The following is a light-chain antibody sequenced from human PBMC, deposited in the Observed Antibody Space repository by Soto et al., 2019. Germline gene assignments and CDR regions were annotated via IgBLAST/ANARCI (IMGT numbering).Light chain of an antibody. CDR2: GNS. Sequence: QSALTQPPSVSGAPGQRVTISCTGGSSNIGAGYDVHWYQQLPGTAPKLLIYGNSNRPSGVPDRFSGSKSGTSASLAITGLQAEDEADYYCQSYDSSLSGLVFGTGTKVTVL. V-gene: IGLV1-40*01. CDR3: QSYDSSLSGLV. CDR1: SSNIGAGYD. J-gene: IGLJ1*01.